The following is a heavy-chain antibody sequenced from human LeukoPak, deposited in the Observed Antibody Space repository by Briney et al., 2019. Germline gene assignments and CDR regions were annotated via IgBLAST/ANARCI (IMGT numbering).Heavy chain of an antibody. CDR2: INPNSGGT. Sequence: ASVKVSCKASGYTFTGYYIHWVRQAPGQGLEWMGWINPNSGGTNYAQKFQGRVTMTRDTSISTAYMELSRLRSDDTAVYYCARDREQWLVSFYFDYWGQGTLVTVSS. J-gene: IGHJ4*02. V-gene: IGHV1-2*02. CDR1: GYTFTGYY. D-gene: IGHD6-19*01. CDR3: ARDREQWLVSFYFDY.